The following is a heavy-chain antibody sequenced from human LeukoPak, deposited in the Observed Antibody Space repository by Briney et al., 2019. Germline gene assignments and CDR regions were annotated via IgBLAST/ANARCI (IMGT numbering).Heavy chain of an antibody. CDR3: ARDRSDSYFDY. CDR2: IYTGETT. V-gene: IGHV4-4*07. Sequence: PSETLSLTCAVYGGSFSGYSWTWIRQPAGKRLEWIGRIYTGETTGETTNYNPSLKSRVNMSVDTSRNQFSLKLTSVTAADTAVYYCARDRSDSYFDYWGQGTLVTVSS. J-gene: IGHJ4*02. CDR1: GGSFSGYS. D-gene: IGHD3-16*02.